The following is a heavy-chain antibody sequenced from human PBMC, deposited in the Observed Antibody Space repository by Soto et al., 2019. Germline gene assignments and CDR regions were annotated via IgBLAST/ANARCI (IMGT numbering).Heavy chain of an antibody. CDR1: GFTFSSYA. V-gene: IGHV3-23*01. Sequence: GGSLRLSCAASGFTFSSYAMSWVRQAPGKGLEWVSAISGSGGSTYYADSVKGRFTISRDNSKNTLYLQMNSLRAEDTAVYYCAKGGYCSSTSCYDAFDIWGQGTMVTVSS. CDR3: AKGGYCSSTSCYDAFDI. J-gene: IGHJ3*02. CDR2: ISGSGGST. D-gene: IGHD2-2*03.